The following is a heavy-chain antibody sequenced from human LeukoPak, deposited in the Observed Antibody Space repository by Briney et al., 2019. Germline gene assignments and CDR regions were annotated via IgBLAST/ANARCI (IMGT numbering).Heavy chain of an antibody. V-gene: IGHV3-48*01. Sequence: GGSLRLSCAASGFTFSRNGMTWVRQAPGKGLEWVSYISSSSSTIYYADSVKGRFTISRDNAKNSLYLQMNSLRAEDTAVYYCAGGLVPVPTGTFDIWGQGTMVTVSS. CDR2: ISSSSSTI. CDR3: AGGLVPVPTGTFDI. CDR1: GFTFSRNG. D-gene: IGHD2-2*01. J-gene: IGHJ3*02.